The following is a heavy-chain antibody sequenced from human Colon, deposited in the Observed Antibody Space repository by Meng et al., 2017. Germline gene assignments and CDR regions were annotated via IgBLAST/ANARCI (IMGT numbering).Heavy chain of an antibody. CDR3: ARAGPFYDSLGYVYYYDF. J-gene: IGHJ4*02. CDR2: INAGNGNT. Sequence: QVQLVQSGAEVREPGASVKVSCKASGYNFISTSMSWVRQAPGQGLEWMGWINAGNGNTKLSQTFQDRVIITRDASANTVFLEVSSLRSEDTAVYYCARAGPFYDSLGYVYYYDFWGQGTLVTVSS. CDR1: GYNFISTS. V-gene: IGHV1-3*01. D-gene: IGHD3-22*01.